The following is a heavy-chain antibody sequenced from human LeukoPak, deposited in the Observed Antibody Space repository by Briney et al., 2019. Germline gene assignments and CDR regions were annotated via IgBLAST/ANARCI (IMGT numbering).Heavy chain of an antibody. CDR2: ISGSDAST. V-gene: IGHV3-23*01. Sequence: GGSLRLSCAASGFTFSTSAMSWVRQAPGKGLDWVSSISGSDASTYYEDSVKGRLTISRDNSKNTLFLQMNSLRADDTALYYCAKRSSGSWCFDSWGQGTLVTVSS. D-gene: IGHD6-13*01. CDR1: GFTFSTSA. CDR3: AKRSSGSWCFDS. J-gene: IGHJ4*02.